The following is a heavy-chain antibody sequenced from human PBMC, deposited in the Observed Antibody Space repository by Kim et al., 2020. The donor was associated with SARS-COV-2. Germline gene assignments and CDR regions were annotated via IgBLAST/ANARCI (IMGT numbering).Heavy chain of an antibody. D-gene: IGHD3-10*01. CDR3: ARDLGGGLLWFGEASGFDY. CDR2: ISSSSSYI. CDR1: GFTFSSYS. V-gene: IGHV3-21*01. Sequence: GGSLRLSCAASGFTFSSYSMNWVRQAPGKGLEWVSSISSSSSYIYYADSVKGRFTISRDNAKNSLYLQMNSLRAEDTAVYYCARDLGGGLLWFGEASGFDYWGQGTLVTVSS. J-gene: IGHJ4*02.